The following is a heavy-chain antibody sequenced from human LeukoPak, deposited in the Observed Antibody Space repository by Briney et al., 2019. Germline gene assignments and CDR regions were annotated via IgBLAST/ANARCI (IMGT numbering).Heavy chain of an antibody. D-gene: IGHD3-10*01. CDR3: VRHGNYYASGDY. J-gene: IGHJ4*02. CDR1: GCSFTNYW. CDR2: IYPGDSDT. V-gene: IGHV5-51*01. Sequence: GESLQISCQGSGCSFTNYWIGWVRQLPGKGLEWMGIIYPGDSDTRYSPSFRGQVTISVDKSINTAFLQWSSLKASDTAMYYCVRHGNYYASGDYWGQGTLVTVSS.